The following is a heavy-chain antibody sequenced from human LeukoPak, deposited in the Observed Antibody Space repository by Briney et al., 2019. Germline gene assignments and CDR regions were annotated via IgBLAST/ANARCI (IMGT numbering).Heavy chain of an antibody. J-gene: IGHJ4*02. Sequence: GGSLRLSCAASGFNFTSYTMNWVRQAPGKGLEWVSSISSSSNYIYYADSVKGRFTISRDNAKNSLYLQMNSLRAEDTAVYYCTSDTVDTAVGIDYWGQGTLVTVSS. CDR2: ISSSSNYI. CDR3: TSDTVDTAVGIDY. CDR1: GFNFTSYT. V-gene: IGHV3-21*01. D-gene: IGHD5-18*01.